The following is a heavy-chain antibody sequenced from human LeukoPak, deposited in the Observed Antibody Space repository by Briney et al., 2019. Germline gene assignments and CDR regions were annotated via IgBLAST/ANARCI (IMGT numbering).Heavy chain of an antibody. D-gene: IGHD1-26*01. CDR3: ARGPRGGSYSGY. CDR2: MNPNSGNT. CDR1: GYTFTSYD. Sequence: ASVNVSCKASGYTFTSYDINWVRQAAGQGLEWMGWMNPNSGNTGYAQKFQGRVTMTRNTSISTAYMELSSLRSEDTAVYYCARGPRGGSYSGYWGQGTLVTVSS. J-gene: IGHJ4*02. V-gene: IGHV1-8*01.